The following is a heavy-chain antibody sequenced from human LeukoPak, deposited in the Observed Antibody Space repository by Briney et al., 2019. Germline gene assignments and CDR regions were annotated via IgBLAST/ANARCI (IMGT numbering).Heavy chain of an antibody. V-gene: IGHV3-53*01. CDR2: IYSGGST. CDR3: ASRHYYDSSGPFDY. J-gene: IGHJ4*02. D-gene: IGHD3-22*01. CDR1: GFTVSSNY. Sequence: GGSLRLSCAASGFTVSSNYMSWVRQAPGKGLEWVSVIYSGGSTYYADSVKGRFTISRDNSKNTLYLQMNSLGAEDTAVYYCASRHYYDSSGPFDYWGQGTLVTVSS.